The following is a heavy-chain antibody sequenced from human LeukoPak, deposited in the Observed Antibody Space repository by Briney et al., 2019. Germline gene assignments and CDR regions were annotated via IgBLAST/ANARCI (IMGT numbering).Heavy chain of an antibody. V-gene: IGHV3-23*01. CDR2: IGSSGGST. CDR1: GFNFITAA. J-gene: IGHJ4*02. D-gene: IGHD6-19*01. CDR3: AKDARRSSGWWFFDH. Sequence: QTGGSLRLSCAASGFNFITAAMTWVRQAPGKGLEWVSLIGSSGGSTYYADSVKGRFTLSRDNSKNTLYLQMNSLRAEDTAVYYCAKDARRSSGWWFFDHWGQGTLVTVSS.